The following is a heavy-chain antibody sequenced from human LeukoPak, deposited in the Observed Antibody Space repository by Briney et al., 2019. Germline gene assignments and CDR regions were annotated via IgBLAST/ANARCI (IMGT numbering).Heavy chain of an antibody. CDR2: IWYDESKK. Sequence: PGGSLRLSCVASGYTFSSYGMPWVRQAPGKGLQWVAVIWYDESKKYYTGSVKGQFTISRDVSKNTLYLQMNSLRAEDSAMYYCARDGGIGLDYWGQGTLVTVSS. CDR1: GYTFSSYG. J-gene: IGHJ4*02. V-gene: IGHV3-33*01. CDR3: ARDGGIGLDY. D-gene: IGHD2-21*01.